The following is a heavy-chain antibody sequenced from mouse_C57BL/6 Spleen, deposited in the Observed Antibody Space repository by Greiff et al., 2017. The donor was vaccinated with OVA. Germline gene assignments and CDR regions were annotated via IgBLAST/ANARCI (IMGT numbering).Heavy chain of an antibody. CDR1: GFTFSSYG. CDR2: ISSGGSYT. V-gene: IGHV5-6*01. Sequence: EVQGVESGGDLVKPGGSLKLSCAASGFTFSSYGMSWVRQTPDKRLEWVATISSGGSYTYYPDSVKGRFTISRDNAKNTLYLQMSSLKSEDTAMYYCARRGGSSYYYAMDYWGQGTSVTVSS. CDR3: ARRGGSSYYYAMDY. J-gene: IGHJ4*01. D-gene: IGHD1-1*01.